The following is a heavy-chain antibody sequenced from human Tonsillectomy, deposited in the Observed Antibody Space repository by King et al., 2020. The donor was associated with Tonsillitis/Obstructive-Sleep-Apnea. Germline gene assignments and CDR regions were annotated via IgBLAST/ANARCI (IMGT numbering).Heavy chain of an antibody. Sequence: QLQESGPGLVKPSETLSLTCAVSGGSISTTDYYWGWIRQPPGKGLEWIGSIYYSGSTYYNPSLRNRVTISVDTSKNQFSLKLSSVTAADTTVYYCARLTGSGNYFSLWGQGTLGTVPS. D-gene: IGHD3-10*01. CDR1: GGSISTTDYY. V-gene: IGHV4-39*01. CDR2: IYYSGST. CDR3: ARLTGSGNYFSL. J-gene: IGHJ4*02.